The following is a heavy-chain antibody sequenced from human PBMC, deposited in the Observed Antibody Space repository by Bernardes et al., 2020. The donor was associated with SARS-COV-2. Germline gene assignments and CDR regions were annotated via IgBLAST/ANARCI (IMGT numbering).Heavy chain of an antibody. CDR3: ASWSYYYDSSGYLP. CDR1: GFTFSSYS. CDR2: ISSSSSTI. V-gene: IGHV3-48*01. D-gene: IGHD3-22*01. Sequence: GGSLRLSCAASGFTFSSYSMNWVRQAPGKGLEWVSYISSSSSTIYYADSVKGRFTISRDNAKNSLYLQMNSLRAEDTAVYYCASWSYYYDSSGYLPWGQGTLVTVSS. J-gene: IGHJ5*02.